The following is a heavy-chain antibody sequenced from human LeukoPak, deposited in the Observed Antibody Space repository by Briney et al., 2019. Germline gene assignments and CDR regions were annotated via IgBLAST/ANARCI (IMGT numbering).Heavy chain of an antibody. D-gene: IGHD1-26*01. V-gene: IGHV3-53*01. J-gene: IGHJ3*02. CDR2: IYSGGST. CDR1: GFTVSSNY. Sequence: GGSLRLSCAASGFTVSSNYMSWVRQAPGKGLEWVSIIYSGGSTFYADSVKGRFTISKDNSKNTLYLQMNSLRAEDTAVYYCARGGSYLSAFDIWGQGTMVTVSS. CDR3: ARGGSYLSAFDI.